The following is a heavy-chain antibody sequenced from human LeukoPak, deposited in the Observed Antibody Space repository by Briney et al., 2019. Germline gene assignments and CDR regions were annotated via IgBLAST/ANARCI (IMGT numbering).Heavy chain of an antibody. V-gene: IGHV3-13*03. CDR3: ARDPRNFGVVTNRGLFYYYYYYMDV. D-gene: IGHD3-3*02. CDR1: GFTFSSYD. Sequence: GGSLSLSCAACGFTFSSYDVHWVRQATGKGLEWVSAIGTAGDTYYPGSVKGQFTISRENAKNSLYLQMNSLRAGDTAVYYCARDPRNFGVVTNRGLFYYYYYYMDVRGKGTTVTVSS. CDR2: IGTAGDT. J-gene: IGHJ6*03.